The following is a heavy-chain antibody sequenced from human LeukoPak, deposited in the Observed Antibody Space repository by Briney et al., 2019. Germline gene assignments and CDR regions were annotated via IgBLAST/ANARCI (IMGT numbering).Heavy chain of an antibody. J-gene: IGHJ6*02. V-gene: IGHV1-69*04. CDR2: IIPILGIA. D-gene: IGHD6-19*01. CDR1: GGTFSSYA. CDR3: AVGYSSGWTYYYYGMDV. Sequence: SVKVSCKASGGTFSSYAISWVRQAPGQGLEWMGRIIPILGIANYAQKFQGRVTITADKSTSTAYMELSSLRSEDTAVYYCAVGYSSGWTYYYYGMDVWGQGTTVTVSS.